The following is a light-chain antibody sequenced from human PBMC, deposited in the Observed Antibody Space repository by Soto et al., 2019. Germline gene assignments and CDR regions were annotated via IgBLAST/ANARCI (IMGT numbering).Light chain of an antibody. CDR2: EVS. Sequence: QSVLTQPPSASGSPGQSVTISCTGTSSDVGAYNYVSWYQHLPGKAPKLIIYEVSIRPSGVSDRFSGSKSGNTASLTISGLQADDEADYFCSSYTGDSTLVFGGGTKLTVL. CDR1: SSDVGAYNY. V-gene: IGLV2-14*01. J-gene: IGLJ2*01. CDR3: SSYTGDSTLV.